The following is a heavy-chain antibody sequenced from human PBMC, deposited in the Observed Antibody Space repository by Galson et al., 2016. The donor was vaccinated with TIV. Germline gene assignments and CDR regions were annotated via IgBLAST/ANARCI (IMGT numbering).Heavy chain of an antibody. CDR2: IYQSGST. D-gene: IGHD3-10*01. CDR3: ARHSLWFGELGGFDY. J-gene: IGHJ4*02. V-gene: IGHV4-38-2*01. CDR1: GYSITSGYY. Sequence: SETLSLTCAVSGYSITSGYYWGWIRQSPGKGLEWIGSIYQSGSTYYNPSLKSRVTISIDTSKNQFSLKLTSVTAADTAVYYCARHSLWFGELGGFDYWGRGTRVTVSS.